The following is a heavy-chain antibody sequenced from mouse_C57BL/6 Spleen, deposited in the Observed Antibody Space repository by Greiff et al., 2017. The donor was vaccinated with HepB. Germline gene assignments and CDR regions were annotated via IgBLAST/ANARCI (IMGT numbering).Heavy chain of an antibody. Sequence: QLQQSGPELVKPGASVKISCKASGYSFTGYYMNWVKQSPEKSLEWIGEINPSTGGTTYNQKFKAKATLTVDKSSSTAYMQLKSLTSEDSAVYYCAMGAHYAMDYWGQGTSVTVSS. CDR1: GYSFTGYY. J-gene: IGHJ4*01. V-gene: IGHV1-42*01. CDR3: AMGAHYAMDY. CDR2: INPSTGGT.